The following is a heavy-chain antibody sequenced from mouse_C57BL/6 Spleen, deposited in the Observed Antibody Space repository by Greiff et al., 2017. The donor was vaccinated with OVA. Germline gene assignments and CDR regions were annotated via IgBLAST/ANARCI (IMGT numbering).Heavy chain of an antibody. CDR3: ARDDYDYDEAYYFDY. Sequence: EVKVVESGGGLVQSGRSLRLSCATSGFTFSDFYMEWVRQAPGKGLEWIAASRNKANDYTTEYSASVKGRFIVSRYTSQSILYLQMNALRAEDTAIYYCARDDYDYDEAYYFDYWGQGTTLTVSS. V-gene: IGHV7-1*01. D-gene: IGHD2-4*01. CDR2: SRNKANDYTT. J-gene: IGHJ2*01. CDR1: GFTFSDFY.